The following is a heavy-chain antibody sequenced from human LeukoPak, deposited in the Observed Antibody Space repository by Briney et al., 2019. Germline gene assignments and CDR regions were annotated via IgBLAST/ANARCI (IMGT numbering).Heavy chain of an antibody. Sequence: SQTLSLTCTVSGGSISSGDYYWSWIRQPPGKGLEWIGYIYYSGSTYYNPSLKSRVTISVDTSKNQFSLKLSSVTAADTAVYYCARGGAMVRGVYGYWGQGTLVTVSS. CDR1: GGSISSGDYY. V-gene: IGHV4-30-4*08. D-gene: IGHD3-10*01. J-gene: IGHJ4*02. CDR2: IYYSGST. CDR3: ARGGAMVRGVYGY.